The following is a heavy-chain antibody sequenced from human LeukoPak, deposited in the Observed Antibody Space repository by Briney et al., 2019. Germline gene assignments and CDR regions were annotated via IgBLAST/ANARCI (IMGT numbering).Heavy chain of an antibody. Sequence: GGSLRLSCAASGFTFSSYSMNWVRQAPGKGLEWVSSISTSSTFIYYADSVKGRFTISRDNAKNSLYLQMNSLRAEDTAVYYCARVFRPSLTVFIIRGAFDIWGQGTMVTVSS. CDR1: GFTFSSYS. D-gene: IGHD3-3*01. CDR2: ISTSSTFI. CDR3: ARVFRPSLTVFIIRGAFDI. V-gene: IGHV3-21*01. J-gene: IGHJ3*02.